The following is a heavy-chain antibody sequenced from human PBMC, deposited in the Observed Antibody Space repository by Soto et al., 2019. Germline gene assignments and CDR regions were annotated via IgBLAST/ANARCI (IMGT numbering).Heavy chain of an antibody. V-gene: IGHV3-30*18. CDR3: AKAKKMATISDAFDI. CDR1: GFTFSSYG. D-gene: IGHD5-12*01. J-gene: IGHJ3*02. Sequence: GGSLRLSCAASGFTFSSYGMHWVRQAPGKGLEWVAVISYDGSNKYYADSVKGRFTISRDNSKNTLYLQMNSLRAEDTAVYYCAKAKKMATISDAFDIWGQGTMVTVSS. CDR2: ISYDGSNK.